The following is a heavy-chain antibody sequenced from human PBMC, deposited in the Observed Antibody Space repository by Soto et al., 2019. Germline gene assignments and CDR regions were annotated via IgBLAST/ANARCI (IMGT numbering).Heavy chain of an antibody. J-gene: IGHJ6*02. CDR2: FSYDGSTK. CDR3: AKENWLRNYNYGMDV. Sequence: LRLSCVASGFTFSTYGMHWVRRSGCKGLELVADFSYDGSTKHYADSVKGRFTISRDNPKNTLYLQMNSLIPEDTAVYYCAKENWLRNYNYGMDVWGQGTTVTVSS. D-gene: IGHD5-12*01. V-gene: IGHV3-30*18. CDR1: GFTFSTYG.